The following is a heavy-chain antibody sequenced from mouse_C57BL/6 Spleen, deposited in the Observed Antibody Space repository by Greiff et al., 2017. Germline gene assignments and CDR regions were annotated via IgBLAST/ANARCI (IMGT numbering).Heavy chain of an antibody. J-gene: IGHJ1*03. CDR1: GYTFTSYG. V-gene: IGHV1-81*01. D-gene: IGHD1-1*01. CDR2: IYPRSGNT. CDR3: ASEGLYYYGSRGYFDV. Sequence: QVQLKESGAELARPGASVKLSCKASGYTFTSYGISWVKQRTGQGLEWIGEIYPRSGNTYYNEKFKGKATLTADKSSSTAYMELRSLTSEDSAVYFCASEGLYYYGSRGYFDVWGTGTTVTVSS.